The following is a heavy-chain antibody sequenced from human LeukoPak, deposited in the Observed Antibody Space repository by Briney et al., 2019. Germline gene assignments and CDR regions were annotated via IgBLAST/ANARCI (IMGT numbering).Heavy chain of an antibody. Sequence: PGGSLRLSCSVSGFTISSYAMHWVRQAPGKGLQYVSSISSNGGSTYYADSVKGRFTISRDNSRNTPYLQMSSLRGEDTAVYYCVKDRAVEYWGQGTLVTVSS. CDR1: GFTISSYA. V-gene: IGHV3-64D*06. CDR2: ISSNGGST. J-gene: IGHJ4*02. CDR3: VKDRAVEY. D-gene: IGHD3-10*01.